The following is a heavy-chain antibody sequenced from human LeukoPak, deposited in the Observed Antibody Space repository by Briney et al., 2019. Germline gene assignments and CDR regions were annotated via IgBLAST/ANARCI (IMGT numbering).Heavy chain of an antibody. J-gene: IGHJ4*02. D-gene: IGHD1-20*01. Sequence: PGGSLRLSCAASGFNFSSYGMHWVRQAPGKGLEWVTSIWFDGSNIHYADSVKGRVIISRDNSKSALYLQMNSLRAEDTAVYYCGPGITGTTPLGLHWGQGTLVTVSS. CDR3: GPGITGTTPLGLH. V-gene: IGHV3-30*02. CDR2: IWFDGSNI. CDR1: GFNFSSYG.